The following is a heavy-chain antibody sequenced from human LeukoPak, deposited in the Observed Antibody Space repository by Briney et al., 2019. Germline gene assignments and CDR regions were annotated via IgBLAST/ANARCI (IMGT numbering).Heavy chain of an antibody. CDR3: AKSTTVTQRGYFDY. Sequence: GGSLRLSCAASGFTFRTYAMSWVRQAPGKGLEWVSGISDSGDGTYYAESVKGRFTISRDNSKNTVFLQMNSLRAEDTAVYYCAKSTTVTQRGYFDYWGQGTLVTVSS. J-gene: IGHJ4*02. V-gene: IGHV3-23*01. CDR1: GFTFRTYA. D-gene: IGHD4-17*01. CDR2: ISDSGDGT.